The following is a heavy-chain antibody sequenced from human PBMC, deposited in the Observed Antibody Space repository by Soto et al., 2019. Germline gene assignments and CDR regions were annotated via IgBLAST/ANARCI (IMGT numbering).Heavy chain of an antibody. CDR1: GFTFSIYD. J-gene: IGHJ4*02. CDR2: SSGTGGNT. V-gene: IGHV3-23*01. Sequence: EVQLLESGGGLVQPGGSLRLSCAASGFTFSIYDMNWVRQAPGKGLEWVSHSSGTGGNTGYADSVKGRFSISRDNSKNTLYLQMNSLRVEDTAVYYCANGGTFRPFDYWGQGTLVTVSS. D-gene: IGHD3-16*02. CDR3: ANGGTFRPFDY.